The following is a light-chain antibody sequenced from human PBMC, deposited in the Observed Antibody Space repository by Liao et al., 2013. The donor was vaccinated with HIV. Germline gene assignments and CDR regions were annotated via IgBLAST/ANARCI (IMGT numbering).Light chain of an antibody. CDR1: ALPKQY. CDR3: QSADSRVTWV. J-gene: IGLJ3*02. Sequence: SYKLTQAPSVSVSPGQTARITCSGDALPKQYAYWYQQKPGQAPMLVIYKDSARPSGIPERFSGSTSGTTATLTISGVQAEDEADYYCQSADSRVTWVFGGGTKLTVL. V-gene: IGLV3-25*03. CDR2: KDS.